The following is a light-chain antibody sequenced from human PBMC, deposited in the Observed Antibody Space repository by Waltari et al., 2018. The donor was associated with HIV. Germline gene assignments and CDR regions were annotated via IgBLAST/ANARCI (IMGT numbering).Light chain of an antibody. V-gene: IGLV2-14*01. CDR1: SRYVGGYNY. CDR3: SSYTSSSTLYV. CDR2: EVN. J-gene: IGLJ1*01. Sequence: QSALTQPASVSGSPGQSLTISCTGTSRYVGGYNYVSWYQQPPGKAPKLMIPEVNNRPSGVSNRFSGSKSGNTASLTIAGLQAEDEADYYCSSYTSSSTLYVFGTGTKVTVL.